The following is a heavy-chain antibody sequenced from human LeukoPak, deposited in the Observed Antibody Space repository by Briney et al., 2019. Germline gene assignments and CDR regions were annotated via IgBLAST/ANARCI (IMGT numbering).Heavy chain of an antibody. CDR3: ARDPQWLGKYYFDY. V-gene: IGHV1-18*01. Sequence: ASVKVSCKASGYTFTSYGISWVRQAPGQGREWMGWISAYNGNTNYAQKLQGRVTMTTDTSTSTAYMELRSLRSDDTAVYYCARDPQWLGKYYFDYWGQGTLVTVSS. J-gene: IGHJ4*02. CDR1: GYTFTSYG. CDR2: ISAYNGNT. D-gene: IGHD6-19*01.